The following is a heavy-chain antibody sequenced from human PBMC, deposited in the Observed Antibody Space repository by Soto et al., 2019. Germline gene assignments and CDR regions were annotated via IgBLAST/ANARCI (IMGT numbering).Heavy chain of an antibody. V-gene: IGHV1-2*04. Sequence: ASVKVSCKASGYTFTGYYMHWVRQVPGQGLEWMGWINPNSGGTNYAQKFQGWVTMTRDTSISTAYMELSRLRSDDTAVYYCARDVGVPPEYAFDIWGQGTMVTVSS. D-gene: IGHD2-2*01. J-gene: IGHJ3*02. CDR1: GYTFTGYY. CDR3: ARDVGVPPEYAFDI. CDR2: INPNSGGT.